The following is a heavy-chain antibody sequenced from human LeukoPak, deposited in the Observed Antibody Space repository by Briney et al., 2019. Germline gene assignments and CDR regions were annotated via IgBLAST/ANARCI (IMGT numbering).Heavy chain of an antibody. CDR1: GGSFSGYY. D-gene: IGHD3-22*01. J-gene: IGHJ6*03. CDR3: ARVSHYYYYMDV. V-gene: IGHV4-34*01. Sequence: PSETLSLTCAVYGGSFSGYYWSWIRQPPGKGLEWIGEINHSGSTNYNPSLKSRLTISVDTSKNQFSLKLSSVTAADTAVYYCARVSHYYYYMDVWGKGTTVTVSS. CDR2: INHSGST.